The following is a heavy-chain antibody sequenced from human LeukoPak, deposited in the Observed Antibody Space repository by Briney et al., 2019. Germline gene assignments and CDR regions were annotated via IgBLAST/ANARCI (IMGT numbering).Heavy chain of an antibody. V-gene: IGHV1-18*04. D-gene: IGHD6-19*01. CDR1: GYTFTGPY. CDR3: ARDWSIAVAGTLFDP. Sequence: GASVKVSCKASGYTFTGPYMHWVRQALGQGLEWMGWISAYNGNTNYAQKLQGRVTMTTDTSTSTAYMELRSLRSDDTAVYYCARDWSIAVAGTLFDPWGQGTLVTVSS. CDR2: ISAYNGNT. J-gene: IGHJ5*02.